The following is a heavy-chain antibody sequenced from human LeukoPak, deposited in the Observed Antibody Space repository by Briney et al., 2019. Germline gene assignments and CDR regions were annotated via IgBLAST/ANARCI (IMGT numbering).Heavy chain of an antibody. Sequence: SETLSLTCAVYGGSFSGYYWSWIRQPPGKGLEWIGEINHSGSTNYNPSLKSRVTISVDTSKKQFSLKLSSVTAADTAVYYCARHEYYFDYWGQGTLVTVSS. J-gene: IGHJ4*02. CDR1: GGSFSGYY. CDR2: INHSGST. V-gene: IGHV4-34*01. CDR3: ARHEYYFDY.